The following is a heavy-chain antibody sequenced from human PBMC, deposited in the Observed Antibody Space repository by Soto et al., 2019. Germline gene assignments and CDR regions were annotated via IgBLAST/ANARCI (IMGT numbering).Heavy chain of an antibody. D-gene: IGHD5-18*01. CDR2: IYSTGSS. CDR1: GGSISSGDYY. J-gene: IGHJ5*02. CDR3: ARDGIQLWLSGPERFDP. Sequence: PSETLSLTCTVSGGSISSGDYYWSWIRQSPGKGLEWIGYIYSTGSSYYNPSLRSRVSMSVDTSKNQFSLNLSSVTAADTAVYFCARDGIQLWLSGPERFDPWGRGTLVAVSS. V-gene: IGHV4-30-4*01.